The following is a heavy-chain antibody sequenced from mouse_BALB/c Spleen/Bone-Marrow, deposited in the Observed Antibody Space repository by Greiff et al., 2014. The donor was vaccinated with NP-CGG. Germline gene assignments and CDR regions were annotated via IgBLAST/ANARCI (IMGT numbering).Heavy chain of an antibody. V-gene: IGHV14-3*02. Sequence: VQLQQSGAELVKPGASVKLSCTASGFNIKDTYMHWVKQRPEQGLEWIGRIDPANGNTKYDPKFQDKATITADTSSNTAYLQLSSLTSEDTAVYYCANYYYGYYFDNWGQGTTLTVSS. CDR2: IDPANGNT. J-gene: IGHJ2*01. CDR3: ANYYYGYYFDN. CDR1: GFNIKDTY. D-gene: IGHD1-1*01.